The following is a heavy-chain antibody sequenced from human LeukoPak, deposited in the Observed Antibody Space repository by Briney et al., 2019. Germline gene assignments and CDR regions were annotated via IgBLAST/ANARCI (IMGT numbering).Heavy chain of an antibody. D-gene: IGHD3-10*01. CDR3: AREGYYGSGSYYRDRRPYGMDV. V-gene: IGHV1-46*01. J-gene: IGHJ6*02. Sequence: GASVKVSCKASGYTFTSYYMHWVRQAPGQGLEWMGIINPSGGSTSYAQKFQGRVTMTRDTSTSTVYMKLSSLRSEDTAVYYCAREGYYGSGSYYRDRRPYGMDVWGQGTTVTVSS. CDR2: INPSGGST. CDR1: GYTFTSYY.